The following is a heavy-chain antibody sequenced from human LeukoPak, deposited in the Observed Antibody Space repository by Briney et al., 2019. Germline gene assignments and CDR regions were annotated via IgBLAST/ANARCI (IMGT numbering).Heavy chain of an antibody. CDR2: ISAYNGNT. D-gene: IGHD5-18*01. CDR1: GYTFTSYG. J-gene: IGHJ5*02. CDR3: ARVDTAMVRGGWFDP. Sequence: ASVKVSCTASGYTFTSYGISWVRQAPGQGLEWMGWISAYNGNTNYAQKLQGRVTMTTDTSTSTAYMELRSLRSDDTAVYYCARVDTAMVRGGWFDPWGQGTLVTVSS. V-gene: IGHV1-18*01.